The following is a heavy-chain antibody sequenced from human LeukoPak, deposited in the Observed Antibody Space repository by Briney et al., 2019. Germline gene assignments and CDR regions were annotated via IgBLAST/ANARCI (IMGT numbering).Heavy chain of an antibody. CDR3: AREETYYYDSSGYSFDH. V-gene: IGHV3-48*01. Sequence: GGSLRLSCAASGFTFSSYSMNWVRQAPGKGLEWVPYISSSSSTIYYADSVKGRFTISRDNAKNSLYLQMNSLRAEDTAVYYCAREETYYYDSSGYSFDHWGQGTLVTVSS. CDR2: ISSSSSTI. CDR1: GFTFSSYS. J-gene: IGHJ4*02. D-gene: IGHD3-22*01.